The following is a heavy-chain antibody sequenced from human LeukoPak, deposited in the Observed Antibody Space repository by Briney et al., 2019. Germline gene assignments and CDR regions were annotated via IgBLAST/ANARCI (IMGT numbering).Heavy chain of an antibody. Sequence: ASVKVSCKASGGTFSSYAISWVRQAPGQGLEWMGGIIPTFGTANYAQKFQGRVTITADKSTSTAYMELSSLRSEDTAVYYCARSPLYCSSTSCYESPLYYFDYWGQGTLVTVSS. CDR2: IIPTFGTA. D-gene: IGHD2-2*01. CDR1: GGTFSSYA. V-gene: IGHV1-69*06. J-gene: IGHJ4*02. CDR3: ARSPLYCSSTSCYESPLYYFDY.